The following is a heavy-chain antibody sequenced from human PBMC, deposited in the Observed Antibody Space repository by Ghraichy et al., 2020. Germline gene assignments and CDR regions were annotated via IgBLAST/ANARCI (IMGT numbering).Heavy chain of an antibody. J-gene: IGHJ6*03. CDR2: IKQDGSEK. Sequence: GESLTLSCAASGFTFSSYWMSWVRQAPGKGLEWVANIKQDGSEKYYVDSVKGRFTISRDNAKNSLYLQMNSLRAEDTAVYYCARGAAAAAGPYYYYYMDVWGKGTTVTVSS. CDR1: GFTFSSYW. CDR3: ARGAAAAAGPYYYYYMDV. V-gene: IGHV3-7*03. D-gene: IGHD6-13*01.